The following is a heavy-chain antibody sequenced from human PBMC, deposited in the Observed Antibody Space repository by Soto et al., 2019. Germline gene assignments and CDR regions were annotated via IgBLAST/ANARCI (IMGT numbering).Heavy chain of an antibody. D-gene: IGHD2-2*01. CDR2: ISAYNGNT. Sequence: ASVKVSCKASGYTFTSYGISWVRQAPGQGLEWMGWISAYNGNTNYAQKLQGRVTMTTDTSTSTAYMELRSLRSDDTAVYYCGKSDYCISTSCYNWFDPWGQGTLVTVSS. CDR1: GYTFTSYG. V-gene: IGHV1-18*01. CDR3: GKSDYCISTSCYNWFDP. J-gene: IGHJ5*02.